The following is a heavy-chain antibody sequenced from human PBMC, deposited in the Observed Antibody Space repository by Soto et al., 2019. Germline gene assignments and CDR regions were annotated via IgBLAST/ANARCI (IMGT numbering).Heavy chain of an antibody. J-gene: IGHJ4*02. V-gene: IGHV4-59*08. CDR3: ARRYGSCFDY. CDR2: IYYSGST. CDR1: GGSISSYY. Sequence: QVQLQESGPGLVKPSETLSLTCTVSGGSISSYYWSWIRQPPGKGLEWIGYIYYSGSTNYHPSLKSRVTIXXXPXTXQXXXXXXXXTXAXTAVYYCARRYGSCFDYWGQGTLVTVSS. D-gene: IGHD5-18*01.